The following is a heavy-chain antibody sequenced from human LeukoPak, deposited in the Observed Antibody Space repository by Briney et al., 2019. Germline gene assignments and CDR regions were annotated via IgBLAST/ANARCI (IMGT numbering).Heavy chain of an antibody. D-gene: IGHD2-15*01. CDR3: ATDPVGYCNANGCYSVDY. CDR2: MNPNSGNT. CDR1: GYTFTSYD. J-gene: IGHJ4*02. Sequence: ASVKVSCKASGYTFTSYDINWVRQATGQGLEWMGWMNPNSGNTGYAQKFQGRVTMTRNTSISTAYMELSSLRSDDTAVYYCATDPVGYCNANGCYSVDYWGQGTLVTVSS. V-gene: IGHV1-8*01.